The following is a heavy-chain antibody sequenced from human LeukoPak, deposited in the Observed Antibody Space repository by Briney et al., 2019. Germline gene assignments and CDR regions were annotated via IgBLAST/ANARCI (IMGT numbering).Heavy chain of an antibody. V-gene: IGHV4-59*12. CDR3: ARDLAPPITIFGVVINDAFDI. CDR1: GGSISSYY. CDR2: IYHSGST. J-gene: IGHJ3*02. Sequence: SETLSLTCTVSGGSISSYYWSWIRQPPGKGLEWIGYIYHSGSTNYNPSLKSRVTISVDTSKNQFSLKLSSVTAADTAVYYCARDLAPPITIFGVVINDAFDIWGQGTMVTVSS. D-gene: IGHD3-3*01.